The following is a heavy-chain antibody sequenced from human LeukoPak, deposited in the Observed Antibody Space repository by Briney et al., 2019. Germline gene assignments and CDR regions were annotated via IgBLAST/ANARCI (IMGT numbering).Heavy chain of an antibody. CDR3: ALGSSGGNEDWFDP. J-gene: IGHJ5*02. Sequence: SVKVSCKASGGTFSSYGISWVRQAPGQGLEWMGGIIPIFGTANYAQKFQGRVTITADESTSTAYMELSSLRSEDTAVYYCALGSSGGNEDWFDPRRQGTLVTVSS. CDR2: IIPIFGTA. D-gene: IGHD1-26*01. CDR1: GGTFSSYG. V-gene: IGHV1-69*13.